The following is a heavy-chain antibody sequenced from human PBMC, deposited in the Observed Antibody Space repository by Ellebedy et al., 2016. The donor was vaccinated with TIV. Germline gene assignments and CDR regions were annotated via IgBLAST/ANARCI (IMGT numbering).Heavy chain of an antibody. J-gene: IGHJ4*02. CDR3: ARAKAGTGSSDY. CDR1: GFTFGDYA. CDR2: ISYDGSNK. D-gene: IGHD3-10*01. V-gene: IGHV3-30-3*01. Sequence: GESLKISCTASGFTFGDYAMSWFRQAPGKGLEWVAVISYDGSNKYYADSVKGRFTISRDNAKNTLYLQMNSLRAEDTAVYYCARAKAGTGSSDYWGQGTLVTVSS.